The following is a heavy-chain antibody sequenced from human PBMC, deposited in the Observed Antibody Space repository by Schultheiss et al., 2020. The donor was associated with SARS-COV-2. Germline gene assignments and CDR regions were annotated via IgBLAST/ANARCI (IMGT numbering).Heavy chain of an antibody. CDR2: IIPIFGTA. Sequence: SVKVSCKASGYTFTSYGISWVRQAPGQGLEWMGGIIPIFGTANYAQKFQGRVTITADESTSTAYMELSSLRSEDTAVYYCAILDYGDYPHFDYWGQGTLVTVSS. D-gene: IGHD4-17*01. J-gene: IGHJ4*02. CDR1: GYTFTSYG. CDR3: AILDYGDYPHFDY. V-gene: IGHV1-69*13.